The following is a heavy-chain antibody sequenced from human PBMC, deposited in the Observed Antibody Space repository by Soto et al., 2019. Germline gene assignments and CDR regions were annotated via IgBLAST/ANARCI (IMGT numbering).Heavy chain of an antibody. CDR1: GFTFSSYA. J-gene: IGHJ4*02. D-gene: IGHD3-3*01. V-gene: IGHV3-23*01. Sequence: GGSLRLSCAASGFTFSSYAMSWVRQAPGKGLEWVSAISGSGGSTYYADSVKGRFTISRDNSKNTLYLQMNSLRAEDTAVYYCAKVGRFLEWIRGGDFDYWGQGTLVTVSS. CDR2: ISGSGGST. CDR3: AKVGRFLEWIRGGDFDY.